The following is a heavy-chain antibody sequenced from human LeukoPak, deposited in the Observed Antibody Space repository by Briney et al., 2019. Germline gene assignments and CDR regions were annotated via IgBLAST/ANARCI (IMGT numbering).Heavy chain of an antibody. J-gene: IGHJ4*02. Sequence: SQTLSLTCAISGDSVSSNSGAWHWIRRSPSRGLEWLGRTYYRSKWYNDSAVSVKSRITINPDTYKNQFSLQLNSVTPEETAVYYCARGVWSTGRFDYWGQGTLVTVSS. CDR3: ARGVWSTGRFDY. CDR2: TYYRSKWYN. CDR1: GDSVSSNSGA. D-gene: IGHD1-14*01. V-gene: IGHV6-1*01.